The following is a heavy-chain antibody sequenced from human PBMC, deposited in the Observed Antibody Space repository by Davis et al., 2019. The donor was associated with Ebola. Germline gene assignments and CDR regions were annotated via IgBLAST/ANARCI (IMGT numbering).Heavy chain of an antibody. D-gene: IGHD6-19*01. CDR2: ITPFNGNT. CDR1: GYTFTYRY. J-gene: IGHJ6*02. CDR3: ASSIAVAGTFYYYGMDV. V-gene: IGHV1-45*02. Sequence: SVKVSCKASGYTFTYRYLHWVRQAPGQALEWMGWITPFNGNTNYAQKFQDRVTITMDRSMSTAYMELSSLRSEDTAMYYCASSIAVAGTFYYYGMDVWGQGTTVTVSS.